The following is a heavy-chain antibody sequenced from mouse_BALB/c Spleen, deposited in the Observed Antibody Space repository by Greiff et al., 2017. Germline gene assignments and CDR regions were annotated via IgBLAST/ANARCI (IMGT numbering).Heavy chain of an antibody. CDR1: GFNIKDTY. V-gene: IGHV14-3*02. CDR3: ARGLKYFDV. J-gene: IGHJ1*01. CDR2: IDPANGNT. Sequence: EVQLQQSGAELVKPGPSVKLSCTASGFNIKDTYMHWVKQRPEQGLEWIGRIDPANGNTKYDPKFQGKATITADTSSNTAYLQLSSLTSEDTAVYYCARGLKYFDVWGAGTTVTVSS. D-gene: IGHD2-2*01.